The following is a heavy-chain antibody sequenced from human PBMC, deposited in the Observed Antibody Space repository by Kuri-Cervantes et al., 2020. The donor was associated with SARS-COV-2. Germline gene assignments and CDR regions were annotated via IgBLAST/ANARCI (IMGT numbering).Heavy chain of an antibody. V-gene: IGHV4-34*01. Sequence: GSLRLSCAVYGGSFSGYYWSWIRQPPGKGLEWIEEINHSGSTNYNPSLKSRVIISVDTSKNQFSLKLSSVTAADTAVYYCARGAGYDFGTGYQDWFFDLWGRGNLVTVSS. J-gene: IGHJ2*01. CDR1: GGSFSGYY. D-gene: IGHD3/OR15-3a*01. CDR3: ARGAGYDFGTGYQDWFFDL. CDR2: INHSGST.